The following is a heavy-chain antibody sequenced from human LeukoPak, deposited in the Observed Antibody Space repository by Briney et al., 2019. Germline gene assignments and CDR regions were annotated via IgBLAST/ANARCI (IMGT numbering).Heavy chain of an antibody. CDR2: IKSDGST. CDR3: ARAPSEIGGYYPEYFRH. J-gene: IGHJ1*01. V-gene: IGHV3-74*01. Sequence: PGGSLRLSCAGSGFSLSNYWMHWVRQAPGKGLVWVSRIKSDGSTNYADSVKGRFTISRDNANNTLSLQMNSLRPEDTGVYYCARAPSEIGGYYPEYFRHWGQGTLVTVSS. D-gene: IGHD3-22*01. CDR1: GFSLSNYW.